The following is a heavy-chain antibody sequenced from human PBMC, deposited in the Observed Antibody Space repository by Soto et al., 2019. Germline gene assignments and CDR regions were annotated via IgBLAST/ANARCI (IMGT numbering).Heavy chain of an antibody. Sequence: ASVKVSCKASGYTFSSYGINWVRQAPGQGLEWLGWISPYDGNTKYAQKFQGRVTMTRDTSTSTVYMELSSLRSEDTAVYYCARDLRLTYYDFWSGYSPSDYGMDVWGQGTTVTVSS. D-gene: IGHD3-3*01. CDR1: GYTFSSYG. J-gene: IGHJ6*02. CDR3: ARDLRLTYYDFWSGYSPSDYGMDV. CDR2: ISPYDGNT. V-gene: IGHV1-18*01.